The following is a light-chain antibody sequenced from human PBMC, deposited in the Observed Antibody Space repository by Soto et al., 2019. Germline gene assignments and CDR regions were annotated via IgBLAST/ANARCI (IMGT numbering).Light chain of an antibody. CDR3: SSYAGSLYV. V-gene: IGLV2-8*01. Sequence: QSALTQPPSASGSPGQSVTISCTGTSSDVGGYNYVSWYQQHPGKAPKLMIYEVSKRPSGVPDRFSGSKSGNTASLTVSGLQAEDEFDYYCSSYAGSLYVFGTGTKVTVL. J-gene: IGLJ1*01. CDR1: SSDVGGYNY. CDR2: EVS.